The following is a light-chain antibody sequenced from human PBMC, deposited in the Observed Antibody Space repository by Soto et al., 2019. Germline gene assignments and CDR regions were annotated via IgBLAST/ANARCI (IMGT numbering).Light chain of an antibody. CDR3: QQRSNWPIT. Sequence: EIVLTQSPGTLSLSAGERATLSCGASQSVSSSYLAWYQQKPGKAPRLLIYGASSRATGIPERFSGSGSGTDFTLTISRLAPEDFALYYCQQRSNWPITFGQGTRLEIK. CDR2: GAS. V-gene: IGKV3D-20*02. J-gene: IGKJ5*01. CDR1: QSVSSSY.